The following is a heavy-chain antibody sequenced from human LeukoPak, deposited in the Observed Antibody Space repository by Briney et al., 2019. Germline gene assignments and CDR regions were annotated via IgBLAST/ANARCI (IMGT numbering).Heavy chain of an antibody. CDR1: GGSFSGYY. CDR2: ISHSGST. CDR3: ARVGRFVPAAIDYFDY. J-gene: IGHJ4*02. Sequence: SETLSLTCAVYGGSFSGYYWSWIRQPPGKGLEWIGEISHSGSTNYNPSLKSRVTISVDTSKNQFSLKLSSVTAADTAVYYCARVGRFVPAAIDYFDYWGQGTLVTVSS. D-gene: IGHD2-2*01. V-gene: IGHV4-34*01.